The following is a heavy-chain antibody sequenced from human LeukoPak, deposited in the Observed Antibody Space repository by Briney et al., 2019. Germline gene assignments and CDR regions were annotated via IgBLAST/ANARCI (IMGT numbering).Heavy chain of an antibody. CDR2: ISGSGGST. D-gene: IGHD1-14*01. J-gene: IGHJ6*03. CDR3: AKAGSQVYYYMDV. CDR1: GFTFSSYT. V-gene: IGHV3-23*01. Sequence: PGGSLRLSCAASGFTFSSYTMSWVRQAPGKGLEWVSAISGSGGSTYYADSVKGRFTISRDNSKNTLYLQMNSLRAEDTAVYYCAKAGSQVYYYMDVWGKGTTVTVSS.